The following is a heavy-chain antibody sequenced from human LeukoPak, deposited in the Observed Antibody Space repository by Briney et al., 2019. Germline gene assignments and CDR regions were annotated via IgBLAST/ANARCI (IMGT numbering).Heavy chain of an antibody. V-gene: IGHV4-59*01. CDR1: GGSISSYY. CDR2: IYYSGST. D-gene: IGHD3-3*01. J-gene: IGHJ4*02. Sequence: SETLSLTCTVSGGSISSYYWSWIRQPPGKGLEWIGYIYYSGSTNYNPSLKSRVTISVDTSKNQFSLKLSSVTAADTAVYYCARGEWVQHLNYWGQGTLVTVSS. CDR3: ARGEWVQHLNY.